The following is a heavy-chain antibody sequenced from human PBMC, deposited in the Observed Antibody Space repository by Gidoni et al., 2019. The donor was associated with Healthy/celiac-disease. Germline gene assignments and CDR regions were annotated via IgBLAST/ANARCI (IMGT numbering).Heavy chain of an antibody. Sequence: QVQLVQSGAEVKKPGSSVKVSCKASGGTFSSYAISWVRQAPGQGLEWMGGIIPIFGTANYAQKFQGRVTITADESTSTAYMELSSLRSEDTAVYYCARDGSTMVRGPPTGYYYGMDVWGQGTTVTVSS. CDR3: ARDGSTMVRGPPTGYYYGMDV. CDR1: GGTFSSYA. CDR2: IIPIFGTA. D-gene: IGHD3-10*01. J-gene: IGHJ6*02. V-gene: IGHV1-69*12.